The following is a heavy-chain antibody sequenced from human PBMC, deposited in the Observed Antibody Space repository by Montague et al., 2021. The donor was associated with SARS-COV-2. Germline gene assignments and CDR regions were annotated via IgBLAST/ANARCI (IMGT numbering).Heavy chain of an antibody. CDR1: GFSLSTSGMC. Sequence: PALVTPTQTLTLTCTFSGFSLSTSGMCVSWIRQPPGKALEWLALIDWDDDKYYSTSLKTRLTISKDTSKNQVVLTMTNMDPVDTATYYCARIWGATRGDAFDIWGQGTRVTGSS. J-gene: IGHJ3*02. CDR3: ARIWGATRGDAFDI. CDR2: IDWDDDK. V-gene: IGHV2-70*01. D-gene: IGHD1-26*01.